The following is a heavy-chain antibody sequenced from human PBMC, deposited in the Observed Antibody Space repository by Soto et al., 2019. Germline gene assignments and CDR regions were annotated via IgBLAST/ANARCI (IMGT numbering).Heavy chain of an antibody. CDR1: GYTFTSYG. CDR3: ARDHSSSFRMDV. J-gene: IGHJ6*02. CDR2: INPNSGGT. V-gene: IGHV1-2*04. D-gene: IGHD6-6*01. Sequence: GASVKVSCKASGYTFTSYGISWVRQAPGQGLEWMGWINPNSGGTNYAQKFQGWVTMTRDTSISTAYMELSRLRSDDTAVYYCARDHSSSFRMDVWGQGTTVTVSS.